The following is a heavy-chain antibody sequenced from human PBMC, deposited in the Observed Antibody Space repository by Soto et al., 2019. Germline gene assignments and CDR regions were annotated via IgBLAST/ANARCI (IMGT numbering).Heavy chain of an antibody. Sequence: QITLKESGPTLVKPTQTLTLTCTFSGFSLSTGAVGVGWIRQPPGEALEWLALVYYNDDIRYSPSLKDRLTIPKDTSKNQVVLTLTNMDLVDTATYFCAHGRSVGSTYYFEYWGQGTLVTVSS. CDR3: AHGRSVGSTYYFEY. D-gene: IGHD2-2*03. CDR2: VYYNDDI. CDR1: GFSLSTGAVG. V-gene: IGHV2-5*01. J-gene: IGHJ4*02.